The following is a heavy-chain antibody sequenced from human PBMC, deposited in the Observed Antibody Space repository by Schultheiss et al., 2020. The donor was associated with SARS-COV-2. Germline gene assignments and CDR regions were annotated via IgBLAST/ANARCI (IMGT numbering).Heavy chain of an antibody. Sequence: GESLKISCAASGFTFDDYAMHWVRQAPGKGLEWVSAISGSGGSTYYADSVKGRFTISRDNSKNTLYLQMNSLRAEDTAVYYCAKDTGSNGMDVWGQGTTVTVSS. J-gene: IGHJ6*02. CDR2: ISGSGGST. D-gene: IGHD3-10*01. CDR1: GFTFDDYA. CDR3: AKDTGSNGMDV. V-gene: IGHV3-23*01.